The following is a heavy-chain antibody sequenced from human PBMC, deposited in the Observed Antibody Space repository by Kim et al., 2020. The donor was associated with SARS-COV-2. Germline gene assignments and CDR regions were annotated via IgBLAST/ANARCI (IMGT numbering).Heavy chain of an antibody. Sequence: GGSLRLSCAASGFIFHEYTMHWVRQAPGKGLEWVALTTWDGGSTFYTDSVKGSVTITRDNSENYLYMQMNSLTIDDSALYYCAKEKSRIWGYWGQGTLVTVSS. CDR1: GFIFHEYT. J-gene: IGHJ4*02. D-gene: IGHD3-16*01. V-gene: IGHV3-43*01. CDR2: TTWDGGST. CDR3: AKEKSRIWGY.